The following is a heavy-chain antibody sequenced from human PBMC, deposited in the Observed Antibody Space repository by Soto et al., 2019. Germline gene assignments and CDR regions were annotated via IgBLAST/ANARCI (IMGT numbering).Heavy chain of an antibody. CDR3: ASTGRIAAAGESAS. D-gene: IGHD6-13*01. Sequence: EVQLVESGGGLVQPGGSLRLSCVTSGFTFSNFWMTWVRQAPGKGLEWVANIKQDGSGKYYVDSVKGRFTISRDNAKNSRNLQLNGLSAEDTAVYYCASTGRIAAAGESASWGQGTLVTVS. V-gene: IGHV3-7*01. J-gene: IGHJ5*02. CDR2: IKQDGSGK. CDR1: GFTFSNFW.